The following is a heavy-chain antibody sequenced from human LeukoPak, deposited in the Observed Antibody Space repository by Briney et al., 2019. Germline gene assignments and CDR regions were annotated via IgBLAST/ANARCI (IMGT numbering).Heavy chain of an antibody. CDR3: ARDLRLELHGGSVLEVGWFDP. CDR2: IYTSGST. J-gene: IGHJ5*02. CDR1: GGSISSYY. V-gene: IGHV4-4*07. D-gene: IGHD1-7*01. Sequence: SETLSLTCTVSGGSISSYYWSWIRQPAGKGLEWIGRIYTSGSTNYNPSLKSRVTMSVDTSKNQFSLKLSSVTAADTAVYYCARDLRLELHGGSVLEVGWFDPWGQGTLVTVSS.